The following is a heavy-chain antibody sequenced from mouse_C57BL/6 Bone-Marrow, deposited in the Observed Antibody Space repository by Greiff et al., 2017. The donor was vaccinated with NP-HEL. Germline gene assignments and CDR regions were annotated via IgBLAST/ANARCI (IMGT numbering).Heavy chain of an antibody. J-gene: IGHJ3*01. D-gene: IGHD2-3*01. CDR1: GYSFTDYN. Sequence: VQLKQSGPELVKPGASVKISCKASGYSFTDYNMNWVKQSNGKSLEWIGVINPNYGTTSYNQKFKGKATLAVDQSSSTAYMQLNSLTSEDSAVYYFARAIYDGYYPLAYWGQGTLVTVSA. CDR2: INPNYGTT. V-gene: IGHV1-39*01. CDR3: ARAIYDGYYPLAY.